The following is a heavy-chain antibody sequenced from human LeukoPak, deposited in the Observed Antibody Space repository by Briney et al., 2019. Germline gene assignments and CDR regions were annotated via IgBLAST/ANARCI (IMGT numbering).Heavy chain of an antibody. D-gene: IGHD6-13*01. V-gene: IGHV3-48*03. Sequence: TGGSLRLSCAASGFNFNGHEMNWVRQAPGQGLEWIAYISGSGSVVYYADSVKGRFTISRDNAKDSPFLQMNSLRAEDTAVYYCAREVKTASGTWWFDAWGQGTLVTVSS. CDR2: ISGSGSVV. J-gene: IGHJ5*02. CDR1: GFNFNGHE. CDR3: AREVKTASGTWWFDA.